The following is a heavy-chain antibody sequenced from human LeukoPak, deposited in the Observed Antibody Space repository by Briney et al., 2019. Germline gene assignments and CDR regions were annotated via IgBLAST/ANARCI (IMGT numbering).Heavy chain of an antibody. CDR3: ARDSGWEQTGYFDY. J-gene: IGHJ4*02. V-gene: IGHV3-21*01. CDR2: ISSSSSYI. D-gene: IGHD1-26*01. CDR1: GFTFSSYA. Sequence: GGSLRLSCAASGFTFSSYAMSWVRQAPGKGLEWVSSISSSSSYIYYADSVKGRFTISRDNAKNSLYLQMNSLRAEDTAVYYCARDSGWEQTGYFDYWGQGTLVTVSS.